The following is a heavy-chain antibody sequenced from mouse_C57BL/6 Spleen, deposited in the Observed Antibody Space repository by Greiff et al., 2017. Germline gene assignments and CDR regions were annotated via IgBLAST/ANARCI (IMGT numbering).Heavy chain of an antibody. CDR3: ARGGSCAY. D-gene: IGHD1-1*01. V-gene: IGHV1-50*01. J-gene: IGHJ3*01. CDR2: IDPSDSYT. CDR1: GYTFTSYW. Sequence: QVQLQQSGAELVKPGASVKLSCKASGYTFTSYWMQWVKQRPGQGLEWIGEIDPSDSYTNYNQKFKGKATLTVDTSSSTAYMQLSSLTSEDSAVYYCARGGSCAYWGQGTLVTVSA.